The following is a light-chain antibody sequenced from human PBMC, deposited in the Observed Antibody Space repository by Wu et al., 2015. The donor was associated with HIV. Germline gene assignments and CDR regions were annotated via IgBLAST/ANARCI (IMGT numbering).Light chain of an antibody. J-gene: IGKJ4*01. CDR3: QQYDNWPPLT. V-gene: IGKV3-15*01. Sequence: EILMTQSPATLSVSPGEGATLSCTSSQSVSNNLAWYQQKPGQAPRLLIYGASSRATGVPARLSGSGSGTDFTLTISSIQSEDIAVYYCQQYDNWPPLTFGGGTKVEIQ. CDR2: GAS. CDR1: QSVSNN.